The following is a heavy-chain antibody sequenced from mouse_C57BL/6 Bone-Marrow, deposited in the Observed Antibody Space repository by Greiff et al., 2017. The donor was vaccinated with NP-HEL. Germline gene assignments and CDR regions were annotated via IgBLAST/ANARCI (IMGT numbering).Heavy chain of an antibody. CDR3: ASRYYSNSHYYAMDY. CDR2: IDPSDSYT. J-gene: IGHJ4*01. D-gene: IGHD2-5*01. CDR1: GYTFTSYW. Sequence: QVQLQQPGAELVRPGTSVKLSCKASGYTFTSYWMHWVKQRPGQGLEWIGVIDPSDSYTNYNQKFKGKATLTVDTSSSTAYMQLSSLTSEDSAVYYCASRYYSNSHYYAMDYWGQGTSVTVSS. V-gene: IGHV1-59*01.